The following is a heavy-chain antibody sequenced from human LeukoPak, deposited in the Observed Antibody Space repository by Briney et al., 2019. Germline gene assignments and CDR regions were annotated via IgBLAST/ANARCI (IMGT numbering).Heavy chain of an antibody. Sequence: GGSLRLSCAASGFTSSSYWMNWVRQAPGKGLEWVAIIKQDGSQKYYVDSVKGRFTISTGTAKNSLYLLMNSLRAEDTAVYYCARASLSSLLTFDYWGQGTLVTVSS. D-gene: IGHD2-15*01. V-gene: IGHV3-7*01. CDR3: ARASLSSLLTFDY. J-gene: IGHJ4*02. CDR2: IKQDGSQK. CDR1: GFTSSSYW.